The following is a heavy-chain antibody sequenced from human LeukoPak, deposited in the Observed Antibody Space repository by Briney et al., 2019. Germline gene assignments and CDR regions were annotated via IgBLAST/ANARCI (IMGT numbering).Heavy chain of an antibody. Sequence: RASVKVSCKASGYTFTSYYMHWVRQAPGQGLEWMGIINPSGGSTSYAQKFQGRVTMTRDTSISTAYMELSRLRSDDTAVYYCARNKLVGATHTYDAFDIWGQGTMVTVSS. CDR3: ARNKLVGATHTYDAFDI. CDR1: GYTFTSYY. J-gene: IGHJ3*02. CDR2: INPSGGST. D-gene: IGHD1-26*01. V-gene: IGHV1-46*01.